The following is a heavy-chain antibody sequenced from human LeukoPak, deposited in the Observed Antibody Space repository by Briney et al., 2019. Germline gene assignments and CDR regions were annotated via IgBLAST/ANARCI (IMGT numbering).Heavy chain of an antibody. J-gene: IGHJ5*02. D-gene: IGHD3-3*02. CDR1: GFTFSSYA. V-gene: IGHV3-30-3*01. CDR2: ISYDGSNK. CDR3: ARDLHFRKFGGETWFDP. Sequence: GGSLRLSCAASGFTFSSYAMHWVRQAPGKGLEWVAVISYDGSNKYYADSVKGRFTISRDNSKNTLYLQMNSLRAEDTAVYYCARDLHFRKFGGETWFDPWGQGTLVTVSS.